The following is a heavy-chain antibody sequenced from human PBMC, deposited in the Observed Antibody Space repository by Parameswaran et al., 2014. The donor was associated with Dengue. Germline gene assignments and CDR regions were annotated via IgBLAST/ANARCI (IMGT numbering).Heavy chain of an antibody. D-gene: IGHD3-3*01. CDR2: IYYSGST. J-gene: IGHJ6*02. CDR3: ARVQGPDFWTGIVGVYYYYGMDV. V-gene: IGHV4-59*13. Sequence: PGKGLEWIGYIYYSGSTNYNPSLKSRVTISVDTSKNQFSLKLSSVTAADTAVYYCARVQGPDFWTGIVGVYYYYGMDVWGQGTTVTVSS.